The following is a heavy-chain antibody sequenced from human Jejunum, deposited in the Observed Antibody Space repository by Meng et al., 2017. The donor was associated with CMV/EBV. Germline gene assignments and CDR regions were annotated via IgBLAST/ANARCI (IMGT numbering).Heavy chain of an antibody. Sequence: QVQLEESGPGLVKPSETLSLTCPVSGGSISSSYWSWIRQPPGKGLEWIGYIYYTGTTNYNPSLKSRVTISLDTSKNQFSLKLTSMTAADTAVYYCARGAGWYAFWGQGTLVTVSS. V-gene: IGHV4-59*01. CDR1: GGSISSSY. CDR3: ARGAGWYAF. CDR2: IYYTGTT. J-gene: IGHJ5*01.